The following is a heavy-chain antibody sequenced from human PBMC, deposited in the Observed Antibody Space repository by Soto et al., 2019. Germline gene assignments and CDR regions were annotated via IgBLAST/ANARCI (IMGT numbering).Heavy chain of an antibody. Sequence: ALVKVSCKASGYTFTSYAMHWVRQAPGQRLEWMGWINAGNGNTKYSQKFQGRVTITRDTSASTAYMELSSLRSEDTAVYYCARVGQQLVTGDFDYWGQGTLVTVSS. V-gene: IGHV1-3*01. CDR3: ARVGQQLVTGDFDY. CDR2: INAGNGNT. D-gene: IGHD6-13*01. J-gene: IGHJ4*02. CDR1: GYTFTSYA.